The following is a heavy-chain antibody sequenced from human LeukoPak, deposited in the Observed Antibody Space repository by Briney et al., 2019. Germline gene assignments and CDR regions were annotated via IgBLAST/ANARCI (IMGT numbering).Heavy chain of an antibody. V-gene: IGHV3-33*01. CDR2: IWYDGSNK. D-gene: IGHD4-17*01. Sequence: GGSLRLSCAASGFTFSSYGMHWVRQAPGKGLEWVAVIWYDGSNKYYADSVKGRFTISRDNSKNTLCLQMNSLRAEDTAVYYCARERGADGYYYYGMDVWGQGTTVTVSS. CDR3: ARERGADGYYYYGMDV. J-gene: IGHJ6*02. CDR1: GFTFSSYG.